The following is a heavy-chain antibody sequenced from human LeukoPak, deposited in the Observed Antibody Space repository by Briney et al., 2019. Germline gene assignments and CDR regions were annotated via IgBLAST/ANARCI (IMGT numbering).Heavy chain of an antibody. J-gene: IGHJ4*02. CDR3: ARDQTAAGRVDY. Sequence: SETLSLTCTVSGGSISSYYWSWIRQPPGKGLEWIGYIYYSGSTNYNPSLKSRVTISVDTSKNQFSLKLTSVTAADTAVYYCARDQTAAGRVDYWGQGTLVTVSS. D-gene: IGHD6-13*01. V-gene: IGHV4-59*12. CDR2: IYYSGST. CDR1: GGSISSYY.